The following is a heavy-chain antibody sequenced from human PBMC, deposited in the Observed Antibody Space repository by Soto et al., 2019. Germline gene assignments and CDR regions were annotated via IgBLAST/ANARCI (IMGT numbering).Heavy chain of an antibody. CDR1: GFTVSSNY. D-gene: IGHD5-18*01. V-gene: IGHV3-53*04. J-gene: IGHJ4*02. CDR3: AKSGGYNYGYQETDY. CDR2: IYSGGST. Sequence: GGSLRLSCAASGFTVSSNYMSWVRQAPGKGLEWVSVIYSGGSTYYADSVKGRFTISRHNSKNTLYLQMNSLRAEDTAVYYCAKSGGYNYGYQETDYWGQGTLVTVSS.